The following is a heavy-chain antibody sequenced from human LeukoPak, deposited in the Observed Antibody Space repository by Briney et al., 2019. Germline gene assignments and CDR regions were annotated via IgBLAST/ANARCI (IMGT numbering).Heavy chain of an antibody. CDR3: AKDQCRDCYSLNDAFDI. V-gene: IGHV3-7*03. CDR1: GFTLGSYW. Sequence: PGGSLRLSCAASGFTLGSYWMSWVRQAPGKGLEWVANIKQDGSEKYYVDSVKGRFTISRDNSKNTLYLQMNSLRAEDTAVYYCAKDQCRDCYSLNDAFDIWGQGTMVTVSS. CDR2: IKQDGSEK. D-gene: IGHD2-21*02. J-gene: IGHJ3*02.